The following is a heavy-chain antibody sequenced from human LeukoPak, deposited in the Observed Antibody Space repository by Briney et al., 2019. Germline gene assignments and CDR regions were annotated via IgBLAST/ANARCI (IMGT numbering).Heavy chain of an antibody. CDR2: IYSGGST. Sequence: PGGSLRLSCAASGFTVSSNYMSWVRQAPGKGLEWVSVIYSGGSTYYAGSVKGRFTISRDNSKNTLYLQMNSLRAEDTAVYCCARERAAAGTSYFDYWGQGTLVTVSS. CDR1: GFTVSSNY. D-gene: IGHD6-13*01. V-gene: IGHV3-66*02. CDR3: ARERAAAGTSYFDY. J-gene: IGHJ4*02.